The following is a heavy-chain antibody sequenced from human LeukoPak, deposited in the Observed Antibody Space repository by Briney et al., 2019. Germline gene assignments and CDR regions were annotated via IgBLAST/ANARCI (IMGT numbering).Heavy chain of an antibody. CDR1: GDSLKSGTFF. Sequence: TSETLCLTCTVSGDSLKSGTFFWGWVRQSPEKGLEWIGGIHSSGTPYNNPSLESRARVSTDTSTNSFSLKLRSVTAADTAVYYCARGLTGGWAAVFDYWGHGTLATVSS. V-gene: IGHV4-39*07. CDR3: ARGLTGGWAAVFDY. J-gene: IGHJ4*01. CDR2: IHSSGTP. D-gene: IGHD1-26*01.